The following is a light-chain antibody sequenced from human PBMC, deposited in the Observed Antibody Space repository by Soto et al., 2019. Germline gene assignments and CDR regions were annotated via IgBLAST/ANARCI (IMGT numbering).Light chain of an antibody. CDR2: DDN. CDR1: SSNIASNY. Sequence: QSVLTQPPSVSAAPGQRGTISCSGSSSNIASNYVSWYQQFPGTAPTLLIYDDNNRTSWLPDRFSASKSGTPATLGITGLQSGDEADDYCRPWDTSLSGGVLGTGTKVTV. J-gene: IGLJ1*01. CDR3: RPWDTSLSGGV. V-gene: IGLV1-51*01.